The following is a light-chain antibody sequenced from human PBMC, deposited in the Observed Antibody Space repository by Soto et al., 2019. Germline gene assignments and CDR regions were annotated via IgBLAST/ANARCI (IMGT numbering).Light chain of an antibody. CDR2: GAS. Sequence: EIVMTQSPVTLSVSPGERATLSCRASQSVTSNLAWYQQKPGQASRLLIYGASTRATGIPARFSGSGSGTEFTLTISNLQSEDFAIYYCQKFHDWHRTSGQGTNVDI. J-gene: IGKJ1*01. CDR3: QKFHDWHRT. CDR1: QSVTSN. V-gene: IGKV3-15*01.